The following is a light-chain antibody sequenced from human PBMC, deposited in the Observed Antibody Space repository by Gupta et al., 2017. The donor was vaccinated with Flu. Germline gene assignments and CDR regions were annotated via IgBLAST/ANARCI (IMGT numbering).Light chain of an antibody. Sequence: TFTLTCGLISGSISTTFFPSWYQQTPGQAPRTLGYDTNLRSSGVPDRVSGSFLGNKAAPTITGAQADDEWDDYCEQYMGNGICEVGGGTKVTVL. V-gene: IGLV8-61*01. CDR2: DTN. CDR3: EQYMGNGICE. CDR1: SGSISTTFF. J-gene: IGLJ2*01.